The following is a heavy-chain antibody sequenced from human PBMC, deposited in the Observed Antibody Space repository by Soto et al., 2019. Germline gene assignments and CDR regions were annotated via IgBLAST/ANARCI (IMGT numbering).Heavy chain of an antibody. V-gene: IGHV1-18*01. CDR3: ARDNGFGESDV. CDR1: GYSFTSYG. D-gene: IGHD3-10*01. J-gene: IGHJ6*02. CDR2: ISAYNGNT. Sequence: QVQLVKSGAEVKKPGASVKVSCKASGYSFTSYGISWVRQAPGQGLEWMGWISAYNGNTNYAQKRQGRVTMTKDTSTSTAYTELRSLRSDDTAVYCCARDNGFGESDVWGQGTTVTVSS.